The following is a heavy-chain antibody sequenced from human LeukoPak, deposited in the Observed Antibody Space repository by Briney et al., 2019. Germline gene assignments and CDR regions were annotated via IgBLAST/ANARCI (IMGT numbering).Heavy chain of an antibody. D-gene: IGHD6-13*01. CDR2: IYYSGST. CDR3: ARSGGYSSPLGY. V-gene: IGHV4-61*08. J-gene: IGHJ4*02. CDR1: SGSISSGGYY. Sequence: SETLSLTCTVSSGSISSGGYYWSWIRQPPGKELEWIGYIYYSGSTNYNPSLKSRVTISVDTSKNQFSLKLSSVTAADTAVYYCARSGGYSSPLGYWGQGTLVTVSS.